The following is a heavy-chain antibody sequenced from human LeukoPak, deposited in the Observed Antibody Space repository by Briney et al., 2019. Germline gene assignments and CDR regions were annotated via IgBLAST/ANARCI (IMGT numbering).Heavy chain of an antibody. Sequence: QAGGSLRLSCSASGFTFSSYAMHWVRQAPGKGLEYVSGISSNGGSTYYADSVKGRFTISRDNSKNTLYLQMSSLRAEDTAVYYCVKAIAATGRWWIFDYWGQGTLVTVSS. D-gene: IGHD6-13*01. V-gene: IGHV3-64D*06. J-gene: IGHJ4*02. CDR3: VKAIAATGRWWIFDY. CDR2: ISSNGGST. CDR1: GFTFSSYA.